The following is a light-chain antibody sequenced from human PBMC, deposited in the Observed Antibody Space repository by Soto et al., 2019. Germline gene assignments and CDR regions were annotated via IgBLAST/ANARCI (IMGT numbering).Light chain of an antibody. CDR3: RQYGWTPGT. CDR1: QSIPNSY. J-gene: IGKJ1*01. Sequence: EIVLTQSPGTLSLSPGERATLSCRASQSIPNSYLSWYQHKPGQAPGLLIHGASSRATGTPDRFSGSGSGTDSTLTVVRREPDVFVLDCGRQYGWTPGTFGRGPKVDLK. V-gene: IGKV3-20*01. CDR2: GAS.